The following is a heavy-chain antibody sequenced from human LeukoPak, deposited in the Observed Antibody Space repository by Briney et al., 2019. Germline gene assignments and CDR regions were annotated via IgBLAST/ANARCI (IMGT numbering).Heavy chain of an antibody. D-gene: IGHD3-10*01. CDR3: ARSHMGSANYYYCYYYMDV. Sequence: SETLSLTCTVSGGSISSYYWSWIRQPPGKGLEWIGYIYYSGSTNYNPSLKSRVTISVDTSKKQFSLKLSSVAAADTAVYYCARSHMGSANYYYCYYYMDVWGKGTTVTVSS. CDR2: IYYSGST. V-gene: IGHV4-59*01. J-gene: IGHJ6*03. CDR1: GGSISSYY.